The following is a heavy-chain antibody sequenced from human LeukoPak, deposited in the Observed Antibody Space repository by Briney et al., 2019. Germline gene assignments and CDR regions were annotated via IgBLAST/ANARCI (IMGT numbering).Heavy chain of an antibody. CDR1: GFTFSTYW. CDR3: VAGMGNY. D-gene: IGHD6-13*01. CDR2: INSDGNII. Sequence: GGSLRLSCAASGFTFSTYWMHWVRQVPGKGLVWVSRINSDGNIIAYADSVKGRFTLSRDNTRNMVYLQMKSLRVEDTAVYYCVAGMGNYWGQGTLVPV. J-gene: IGHJ4*02. V-gene: IGHV3-74*01.